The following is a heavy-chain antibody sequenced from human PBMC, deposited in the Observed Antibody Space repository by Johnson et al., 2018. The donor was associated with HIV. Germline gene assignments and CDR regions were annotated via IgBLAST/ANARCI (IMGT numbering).Heavy chain of an antibody. J-gene: IGHJ3*02. Sequence: QVQLVESGGGLVQPGGSLRLSCVASGFTFSDYYMTWVRQAPGKGLEWVAVISYDGSNKYYADSVKGRFTISRDNSKNTLYLQMNSLRAEDTAVYYCARGIAAAPLWSFDIWGQGTMVTVSS. CDR1: GFTFSDYY. D-gene: IGHD6-13*01. CDR3: ARGIAAAPLWSFDI. CDR2: ISYDGSNK. V-gene: IGHV3-30*03.